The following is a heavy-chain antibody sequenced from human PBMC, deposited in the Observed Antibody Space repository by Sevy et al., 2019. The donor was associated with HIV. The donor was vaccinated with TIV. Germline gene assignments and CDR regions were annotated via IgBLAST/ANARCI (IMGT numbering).Heavy chain of an antibody. CDR1: DGSVSSGSFY. CDR3: ASGGNSDYFDY. D-gene: IGHD2-21*02. Sequence: SETLSLTCTVSDGSVSSGSFYWSWIRQPPGKGLEWIAYIYYSGRTNYNPSLKSRVTISVDTSKNQFSLKLSSVTAADTAVYYCASGGNSDYFDYWGQGTLVTVSS. CDR2: IYYSGRT. V-gene: IGHV4-61*01. J-gene: IGHJ4*02.